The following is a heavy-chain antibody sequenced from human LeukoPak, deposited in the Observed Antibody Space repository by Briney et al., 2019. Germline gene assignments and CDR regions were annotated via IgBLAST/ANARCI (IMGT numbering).Heavy chain of an antibody. CDR3: AKDLSSSWPNYYYYGMDV. J-gene: IGHJ6*02. D-gene: IGHD6-13*01. V-gene: IGHV3-30*02. Sequence: GGSLRLSCAASGFTFSSYGMHWVRQAPGKGLEWVAFIRYDGSNKYYADSVKGRFTISRDNSKNTLYLQMNSLRAEDTAVYYCAKDLSSSWPNYYYYGMDVWGQGTTVTVSS. CDR2: IRYDGSNK. CDR1: GFTFSSYG.